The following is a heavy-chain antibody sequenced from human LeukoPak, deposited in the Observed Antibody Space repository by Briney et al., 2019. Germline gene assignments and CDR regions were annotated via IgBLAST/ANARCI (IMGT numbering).Heavy chain of an antibody. CDR2: IWYDGSNK. J-gene: IGHJ4*02. CDR3: AKSMQPWFDFYY. Sequence: GGSLRLSCAASGFIFSNYGMHWARQAPGKGLEWMAFIWYDGSNKYYADSVKGRFTISRDNSQSTLYVQMNTLRLEDTAVYYCAKSMQPWFDFYYWGRGTRVTVSS. D-gene: IGHD5-18*01. CDR1: GFIFSNYG. V-gene: IGHV3-30*02.